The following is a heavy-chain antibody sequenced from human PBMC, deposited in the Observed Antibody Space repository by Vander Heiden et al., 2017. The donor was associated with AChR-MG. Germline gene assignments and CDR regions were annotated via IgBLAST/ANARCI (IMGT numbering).Heavy chain of an antibody. CDR3: AKVNGPPPNFDY. V-gene: IGHV3-30*02. CDR2: IRYDGSNK. Sequence: QVQLVESGGGVVQPGGSLRLCCAASGFTFSSYGMHWVRQAPGKGLEWVAFIRYDGSNKYYADSVKGRFTISRDNSKNTLYLQMNSLRAEDTAVYYCAKVNGPPPNFDYWGQGTLVTVSS. CDR1: GFTFSSYG. J-gene: IGHJ4*02. D-gene: IGHD4-17*01.